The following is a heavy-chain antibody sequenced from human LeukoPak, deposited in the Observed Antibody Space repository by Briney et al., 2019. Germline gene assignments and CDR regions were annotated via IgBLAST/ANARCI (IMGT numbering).Heavy chain of an antibody. CDR3: AKDYSIPPAAGALYNWFAP. V-gene: IGHV3-30*18. J-gene: IGHJ5*02. Sequence: GRSLRLSCAASGFTFSSYGMHWVRQAPGKGLEWVAVISNDGSNEFYADSVTGRFTISRDTSKNTLYLQMNSLRTEDTAVYFCAKDYSIPPAAGALYNWFAPWGQGTLVTVSS. CDR1: GFTFSSYG. CDR2: ISNDGSNE. D-gene: IGHD6-13*01.